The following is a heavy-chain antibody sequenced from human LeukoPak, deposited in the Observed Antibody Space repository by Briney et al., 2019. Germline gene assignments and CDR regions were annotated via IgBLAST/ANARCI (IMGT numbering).Heavy chain of an antibody. CDR1: GYTFNDYY. J-gene: IGHJ4*02. CDR2: INPNNGAT. D-gene: IGHD1-26*01. V-gene: IGHV1-2*02. Sequence: GSVKFSCKTSGYTFNDYYMHWVRQAPGQGLEWVGWINPNNGATNYAQSFQGRVTMTRDTSITTAYMELSRLRSDDPALYYCARVPPGNSGLDYWREGTLLA. CDR3: ARVPPGNSGLDY.